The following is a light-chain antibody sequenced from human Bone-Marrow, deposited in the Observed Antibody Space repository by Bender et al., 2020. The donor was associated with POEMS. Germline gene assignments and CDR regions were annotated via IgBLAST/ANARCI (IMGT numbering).Light chain of an antibody. CDR2: EVS. CDR3: SSYVTGSTRV. CDR1: SSDVGGYNY. J-gene: IGLJ3*02. V-gene: IGLV2-14*01. Sequence: QSALTQPASVSGSPGQSITISCTGTSSDVGGYNYVSWYQQHPGKAPKLMIYEVSNRPSGVSNRFSGSKSGSTASLTISGLQAEDEADYYCSSYVTGSTRVFGGGTKVTVL.